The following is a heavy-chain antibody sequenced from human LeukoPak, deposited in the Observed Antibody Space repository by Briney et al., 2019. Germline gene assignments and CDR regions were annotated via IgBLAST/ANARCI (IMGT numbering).Heavy chain of an antibody. CDR1: GYTFTSYD. D-gene: IGHD3-22*01. Sequence: ASVKVSCKASGYTFTSYDINWVRQAPGQGPEWMGWMSPNSGSTGYAQKFQGRVTMTTNTSISTAYMELSSLTSEDTAVYYCARDFDYYDSPTTDYWGQGTLVTVSS. CDR2: MSPNSGST. CDR3: ARDFDYYDSPTTDY. V-gene: IGHV1-8*01. J-gene: IGHJ4*02.